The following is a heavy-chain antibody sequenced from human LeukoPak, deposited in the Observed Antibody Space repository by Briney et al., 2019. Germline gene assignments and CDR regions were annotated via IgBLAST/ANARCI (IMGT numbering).Heavy chain of an antibody. CDR3: ARRDYCTSTSCYESYNWFDP. D-gene: IGHD2-2*01. CDR1: GGSVSSGSYY. V-gene: IGHV4-39*01. Sequence: PSETLSLTCTVSGGSVSSGSYYWGWIRQPPGKGLEWIGSIYYSGSTYYNPSLKSRVTISVDTSKNQFSLKLSSVTAADTAVYYCARRDYCTSTSCYESYNWFDPWGQGTLVTVSS. J-gene: IGHJ5*02. CDR2: IYYSGST.